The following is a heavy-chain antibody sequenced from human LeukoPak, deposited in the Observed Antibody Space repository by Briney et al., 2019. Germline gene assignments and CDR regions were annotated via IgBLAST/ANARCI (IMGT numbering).Heavy chain of an antibody. CDR2: IYYSGST. Sequence: SETLSLTCTVSGGSISSSSYYWGWIRQPPGKGLEWIGSIYYSGSTYYNPSLKSRVTISVDTSKNQFSLKLSSVTAADTAVYYCARRSTSNCGMDVWGQGTTVTVSS. V-gene: IGHV4-39*01. D-gene: IGHD4-11*01. J-gene: IGHJ6*02. CDR3: ARRSTSNCGMDV. CDR1: GGSISSSSYY.